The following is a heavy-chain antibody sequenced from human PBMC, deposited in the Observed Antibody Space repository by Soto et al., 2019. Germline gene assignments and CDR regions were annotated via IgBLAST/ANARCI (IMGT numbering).Heavy chain of an antibody. CDR2: IIPIFGTA. CDR3: ARTSGMLAGAVDY. J-gene: IGHJ4*02. CDR1: GGTFSSYA. V-gene: IGHV1-69*13. D-gene: IGHD6-19*01. Sequence: SVKVSCKASGGTFSSYAISWVRQAPGQGLEWMGGIIPIFGTANYAEKFQGRVTITADESTSTAYMELNSLRAEDTAVYYCARTSGMLAGAVDYWGQGTLVTVSS.